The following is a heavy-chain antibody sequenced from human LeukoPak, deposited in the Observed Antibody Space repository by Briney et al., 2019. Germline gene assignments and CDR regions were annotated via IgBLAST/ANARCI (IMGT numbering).Heavy chain of an antibody. V-gene: IGHV3-74*01. CDR3: ARGGSSSSRPFGY. Sequence: HPGGSLRLSCAASGFTFSSYWMHWVRQAPGKGQVWVSRINSDGSSTSYADSVKGRFTISRDNAKNTLYLQMNSLRAEDTAVYYCARGGSSSSRPFGYWGQGTLVTVSS. J-gene: IGHJ4*02. CDR2: INSDGSST. D-gene: IGHD6-6*01. CDR1: GFTFSSYW.